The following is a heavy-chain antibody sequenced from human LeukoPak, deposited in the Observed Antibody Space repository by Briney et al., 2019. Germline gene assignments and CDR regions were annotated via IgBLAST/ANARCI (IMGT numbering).Heavy chain of an antibody. D-gene: IGHD2-21*01. Sequence: GGSLRLSCAASGFTFSSYTMNWVRQAPGKGLEWVSSISSSNSYIYYADSMKGRFTISRDNAKNSLYLQMNSLRAEDTAVYYCASTVTYCGGDCSGYWGQGILVTVSS. CDR1: GFTFSSYT. V-gene: IGHV3-21*01. CDR2: ISSSNSYI. J-gene: IGHJ4*02. CDR3: ASTVTYCGGDCSGY.